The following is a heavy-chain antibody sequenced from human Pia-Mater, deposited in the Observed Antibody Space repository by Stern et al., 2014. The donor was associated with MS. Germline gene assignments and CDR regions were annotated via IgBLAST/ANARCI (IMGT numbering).Heavy chain of an antibody. CDR2: ISWDDEK. CDR3: AHLFSDASSSWFDP. J-gene: IGHJ5*02. V-gene: IGHV2-5*02. D-gene: IGHD6-6*01. Sequence: ESGPTLVNPTQTLTLTCTFSGFSLSTSGAGVTWIRQPPGQALEXLAVISWDDEKRSSPSLETRLTITRDTSKSQVVLTMTSMDPVDTATYYCAHLFSDASSSWFDPWGQGTLVTVSS. CDR1: GFSLSTSGAG.